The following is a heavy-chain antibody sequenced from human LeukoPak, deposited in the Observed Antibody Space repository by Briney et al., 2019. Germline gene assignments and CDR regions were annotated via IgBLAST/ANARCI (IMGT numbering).Heavy chain of an antibody. CDR3: ARDRVYGGADY. V-gene: IGHV3-43*02. D-gene: IGHD5/OR15-5a*01. J-gene: IGHJ4*02. CDR2: TSGDGITT. Sequence: GGSLRLSCAASGFTFHNYAIHWVRQAPGKGLEWVSLTSGDGITTYFADSVKGRFTISRDNSKSSLFLQMNSLRTEDTALYYCARDRVYGGADYWGQGTLATVSS. CDR1: GFTFHNYA.